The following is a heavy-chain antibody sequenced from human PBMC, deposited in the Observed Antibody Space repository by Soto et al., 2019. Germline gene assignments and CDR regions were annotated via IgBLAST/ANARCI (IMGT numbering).Heavy chain of an antibody. J-gene: IGHJ3*02. V-gene: IGHV3-21*01. D-gene: IGHD6-6*01. Sequence: GGALRLSGAASVFTFSSYSMNWVRQAPGKGLEWVSSISSSSSYIYYADSVKGRFTIPRDNAKNSLYLQMNSLRAEDTAVYYCARDLEQLVNAFDIWGQGTMVTVSS. CDR3: ARDLEQLVNAFDI. CDR2: ISSSSSYI. CDR1: VFTFSSYS.